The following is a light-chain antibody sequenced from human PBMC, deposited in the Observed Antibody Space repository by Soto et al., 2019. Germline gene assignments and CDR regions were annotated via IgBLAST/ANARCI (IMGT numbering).Light chain of an antibody. V-gene: IGLV4-69*01. Sequence: QLVLTQSPSASASLGASVKLTCTLSSGHSSYAIAWHQQQPEKGPRYLMKLNSDGSHSKGDGIPDRFSGSSSGAVCYLTISSLQSEDEADYYCQTWGTGIQVFGGGTKLTVL. CDR3: QTWGTGIQV. CDR1: SGHSSYA. J-gene: IGLJ3*02. CDR2: LNSDGSH.